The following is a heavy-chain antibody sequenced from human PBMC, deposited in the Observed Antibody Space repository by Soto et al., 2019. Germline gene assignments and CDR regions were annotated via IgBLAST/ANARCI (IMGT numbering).Heavy chain of an antibody. CDR1: GDSVSSNTAA. CDR3: ARGVAGSGFDL. V-gene: IGHV6-1*01. CDR2: TYYRSNWRH. Sequence: SQTLSLTCAISGDSVSSNTAAWNWIRSSPSRGLEWLGRTYYRSNWRHDYAVSVRSRITVNADTSKNHFSLQLNSVTPDGTAVYYCARGVAGSGFDLWGQGTLVTVST. J-gene: IGHJ4*02. D-gene: IGHD6-19*01.